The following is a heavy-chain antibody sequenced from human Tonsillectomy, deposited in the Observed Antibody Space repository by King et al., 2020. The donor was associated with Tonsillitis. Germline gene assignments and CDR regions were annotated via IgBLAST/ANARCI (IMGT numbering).Heavy chain of an antibody. D-gene: IGHD2-15*01. CDR2: IDWDDDK. CDR1: GFSLSTSGMC. CDR3: ARIEIGAYCSGEEDV. Sequence: TLKESGPALVKPTQTLTLTCTFSGFSLSTSGMCVSWIRQPPGKALEWLALIDWDDDKYYSTSLKTRLTISKDTSKNQVVLTMTNMDPVDTATYYCARIEIGAYCSGEEDVWGQGTTVTVSS. V-gene: IGHV2-70*01. J-gene: IGHJ6*02.